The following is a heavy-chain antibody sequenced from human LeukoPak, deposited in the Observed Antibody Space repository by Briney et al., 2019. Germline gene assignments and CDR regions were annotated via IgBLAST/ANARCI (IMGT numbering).Heavy chain of an antibody. J-gene: IGHJ4*02. V-gene: IGHV4-39*07. CDR1: GGSISSSSYY. CDR3: ARLNVVGGLFDY. D-gene: IGHD2-21*01. Sequence: PSETLSLTCTVSGGSISSSSYYWGWIRQPPGKGLEWIGSIYYSGSTNYNPSLKSRVTISVDTSKNQFSLKLSSVTAADTAVYYCARLNVVGGLFDYWGQGTLVTVSS. CDR2: IYYSGST.